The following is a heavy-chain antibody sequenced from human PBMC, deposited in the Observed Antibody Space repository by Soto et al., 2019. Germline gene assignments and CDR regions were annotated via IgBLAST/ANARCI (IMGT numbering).Heavy chain of an antibody. J-gene: IGHJ6*01. CDR2: IYYSGST. Sequence: SETLSLTCTVSGGSISSYYWSWIRQPPGKGLEWIGYIYYSGSTNYNPSLKSRVTISVDTSKNQFSLKLSSVTAADTAVYYCARDSAAAGQEGEYYYYGMDVWGQGTTVTVSS. V-gene: IGHV4-59*01. CDR3: ARDSAAAGQEGEYYYYGMDV. D-gene: IGHD6-13*01. CDR1: GGSISSYY.